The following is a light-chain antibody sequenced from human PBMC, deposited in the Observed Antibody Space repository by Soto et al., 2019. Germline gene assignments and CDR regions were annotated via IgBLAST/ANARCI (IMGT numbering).Light chain of an antibody. V-gene: IGKV2-40*01. J-gene: IGKJ2*01. CDR3: MQRIELPYT. CDR2: TLS. CDR1: QSLLNSDKGKTY. Sequence: DIVLTQTPLSLPVTPGEPASISCRSSQSLLNSDKGKTYLDWFLQKPGQSPQLLIYTLSYRASGVPDRFSGSGLGTDFTPKISTVEPAHFGFYYSMQRIELPYTSGQGNKLEIK.